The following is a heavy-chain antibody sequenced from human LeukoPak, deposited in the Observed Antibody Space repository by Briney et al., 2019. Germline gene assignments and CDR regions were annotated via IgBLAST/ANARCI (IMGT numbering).Heavy chain of an antibody. CDR3: ARDGVGYSGYDYLFDY. Sequence: KSGGSLRLSCAASGFTFSSYSMNWVRQAPGKGLEWVSSISSSSSYIYYADSVKGRFTISRDNAKNSLYLQMNSLRAEDTAVYYCARDGVGYSGYDYLFDYWGQGTLVTVSS. CDR2: ISSSSSYI. D-gene: IGHD5-12*01. J-gene: IGHJ4*02. CDR1: GFTFSSYS. V-gene: IGHV3-21*01.